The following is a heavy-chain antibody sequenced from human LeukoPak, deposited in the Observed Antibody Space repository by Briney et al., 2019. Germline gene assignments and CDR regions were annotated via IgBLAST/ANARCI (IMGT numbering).Heavy chain of an antibody. V-gene: IGHV3-74*01. J-gene: IGHJ5*02. CDR2: INSDGSST. CDR3: ARAGGVSSPRTWFDP. D-gene: IGHD3-16*01. CDR1: GFTFSSYW. Sequence: GGSLRLSCAASGFTFSSYWMHWVRQAPGPGLVWVSRINSDGSSTSYADSVKGRFTISRDNAKNTLYLQMHSLRAEDTAVYYCARAGGVSSPRTWFDPWGQGTLVTVSS.